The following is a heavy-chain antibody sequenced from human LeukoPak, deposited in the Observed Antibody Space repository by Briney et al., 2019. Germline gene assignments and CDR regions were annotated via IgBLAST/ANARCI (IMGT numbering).Heavy chain of an antibody. CDR2: IGTGGDT. CDR3: ARGDSSGYYYIDY. D-gene: IGHD3-22*01. J-gene: IGHJ4*02. V-gene: IGHV3-13*01. Sequence: GGSLRLSCAASGFTFSNYDMEWVRQPTGKPLEWVSHIGTGGDTYYPTPVKGRFTVSRENAKNSLYLQMSSLRVEDTAVYYCARGDSSGYYYIDYWGQGTLVTVSS. CDR1: GFTFSNYD.